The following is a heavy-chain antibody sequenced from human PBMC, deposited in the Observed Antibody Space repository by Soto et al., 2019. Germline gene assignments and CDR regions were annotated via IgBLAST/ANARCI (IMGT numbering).Heavy chain of an antibody. CDR3: ARSPALHIHS. D-gene: IGHD4-4*01. V-gene: IGHV1-3*01. J-gene: IGHJ4*02. Sequence: ASVKVSCKASGDAFTSYAMHWVRQAPGQRLEWMGWINAGNGNTKYSQKFQGRVTITRDTSASTAYMELSSLRSEDTPVYYCARSPALHIHSWGKGPLVTSPQ. CDR1: GDAFTSYA. CDR2: INAGNGNT.